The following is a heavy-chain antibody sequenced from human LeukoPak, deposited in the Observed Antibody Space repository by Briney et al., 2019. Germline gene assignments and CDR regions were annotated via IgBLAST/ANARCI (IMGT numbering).Heavy chain of an antibody. CDR2: INHSGST. Sequence: SETLSLTCAVYGGSFSGYYWSWIRQPPGKGLEWIGGINHSGSTNYTPSLKSRVTISVDTSKNQFSLKLSSVTAADTAVYYCARVRKAVAGTPSTFDYWGQGTLVTVSS. J-gene: IGHJ4*02. V-gene: IGHV4-34*01. CDR1: GGSFSGYY. CDR3: ARVRKAVAGTPSTFDY. D-gene: IGHD6-19*01.